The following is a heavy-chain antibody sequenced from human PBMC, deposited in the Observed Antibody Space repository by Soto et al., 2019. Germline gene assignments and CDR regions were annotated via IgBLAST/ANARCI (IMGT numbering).Heavy chain of an antibody. CDR3: AKDLGAGARAFDI. J-gene: IGHJ3*02. D-gene: IGHD3-16*01. V-gene: IGHV3-30*18. CDR1: GFTFSSYG. Sequence: QVQLVESGGGVVQPGRSPRLSCAASGFTFSSYGMHWVRQAPGKGLEWVAVISYDGSNKYYADSVKGRFTISRDNSKNTLYLQMNSLRAEDTAVYYCAKDLGAGARAFDIWGQGTMVTVSS. CDR2: ISYDGSNK.